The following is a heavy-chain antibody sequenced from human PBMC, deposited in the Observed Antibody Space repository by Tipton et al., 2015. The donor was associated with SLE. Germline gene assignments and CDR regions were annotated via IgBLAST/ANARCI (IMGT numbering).Heavy chain of an antibody. CDR3: ARDPPWGPFDF. V-gene: IGHV4-31*03. CDR2: INFSENT. J-gene: IGHJ4*02. Sequence: TLSLTCTVSGGSIRNGNFYWSWIRQHPGKGLAWIVYINFSENTYYNPSLKTRVTISLDTSMNQFSLKLSSVTAADTAVYYCARDPPWGPFDFWGQGSLVTVSS. CDR1: GGSIRNGNFY. D-gene: IGHD7-27*01.